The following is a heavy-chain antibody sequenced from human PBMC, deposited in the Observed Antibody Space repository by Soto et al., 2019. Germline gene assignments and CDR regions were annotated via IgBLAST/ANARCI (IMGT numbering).Heavy chain of an antibody. Sequence: PSEPLSLTCTVSGGSISSYYWSWIRQPPGKGLEWIGYIYYSGSTNYNPSLKSRVTISVDTSKNQFSLKLSSVTAADTAVYYCARDRRYCTNGVCYYWFDPWGQGTLVTVSS. CDR2: IYYSGST. D-gene: IGHD2-8*01. V-gene: IGHV4-59*01. J-gene: IGHJ5*02. CDR1: GGSISSYY. CDR3: ARDRRYCTNGVCYYWFDP.